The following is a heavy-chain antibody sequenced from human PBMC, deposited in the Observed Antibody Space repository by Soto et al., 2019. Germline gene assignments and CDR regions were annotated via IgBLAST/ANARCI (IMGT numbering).Heavy chain of an antibody. V-gene: IGHV3-30*18. CDR2: ISYDGSNK. J-gene: IGHJ6*02. D-gene: IGHD6-19*01. Sequence: QVQLVESGGGVVQPGRSLRLSCAASGFTFSSYGMHWVRQAPGKALEWVAVISYDGSNKYYADSVKGRFTISRDNSKNTLYLQMNSLRAEDTAVYYCAKGEQWLVTYYYYCMDVWGQGTTVTVSS. CDR1: GFTFSSYG. CDR3: AKGEQWLVTYYYYCMDV.